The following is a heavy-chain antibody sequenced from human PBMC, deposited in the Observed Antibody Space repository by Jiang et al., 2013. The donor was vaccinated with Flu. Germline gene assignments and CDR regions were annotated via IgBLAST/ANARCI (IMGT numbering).Heavy chain of an antibody. CDR3: ARMEGRWRVGEQDNWFDP. CDR1: GGSISSYY. D-gene: IGHD1/OR15-1a*01. CDR2: IYYSGST. Sequence: GLVKPSETLSLTCTVSGGSISSYYWSWIRQPPGKGLEWIGYIYYSGSTNYNPSLKSRVTISVDTSKNQFSLKLSSVTAADTAVYYCARMEGRWRVGEQDNWFDPWGQGTLVTV. J-gene: IGHJ5*02. V-gene: IGHV4-59*01.